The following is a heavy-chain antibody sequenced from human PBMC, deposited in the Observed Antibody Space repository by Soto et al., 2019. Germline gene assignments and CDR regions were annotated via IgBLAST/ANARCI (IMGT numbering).Heavy chain of an antibody. CDR3: ASVETQRYYYGMDV. CDR1: GYTFTRSG. D-gene: IGHD2-15*01. V-gene: IGHV1-69*13. J-gene: IGHJ6*02. CDR2: IIPIFGTA. Sequence: ASVKVSCKASGYTFTRSGISWVRQAPGQGLEWMGGIIPIFGTADYAQKFQGRVTITADESTSTAYMELSSLRSEDTAVYYCASVETQRYYYGMDVWGQGTTVTVSS.